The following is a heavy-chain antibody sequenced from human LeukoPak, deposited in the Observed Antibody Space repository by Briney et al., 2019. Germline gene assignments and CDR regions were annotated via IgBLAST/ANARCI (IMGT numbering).Heavy chain of an antibody. CDR1: GGTFSSYA. V-gene: IGHV1-69*05. CDR2: IIPIFGTA. D-gene: IGHD2-2*01. J-gene: IGHJ4*02. CDR3: ARYAAENYFDY. Sequence: SVKVSCTASGGTFSSYAISWVRQAPGQGLEWMGGIIPIFGTANYAQKFQGRVTITTDESTSTAYMKLSSLRSEDTAEYYCARYAAENYFDYWGQGTLVTVSS.